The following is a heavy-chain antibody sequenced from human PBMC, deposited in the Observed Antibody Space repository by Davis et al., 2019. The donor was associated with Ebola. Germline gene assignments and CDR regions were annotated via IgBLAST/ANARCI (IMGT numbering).Heavy chain of an antibody. CDR1: VITFSSYA. CDR2: ISGSGGST. J-gene: IGHJ6*04. D-gene: IGHD4-17*01. CDR3: AKDRDYGDYGGMDV. Sequence: GESLKISCTDSVITFSSYAMTWVRQAPGKGLEWVSAISGSGGSTYYADSVKGRFTISRDNSRNSLYLQMHSLRTDDTALYYCAKDRDYGDYGGMDVWGKGTTVTVAS. V-gene: IGHV3-43*02.